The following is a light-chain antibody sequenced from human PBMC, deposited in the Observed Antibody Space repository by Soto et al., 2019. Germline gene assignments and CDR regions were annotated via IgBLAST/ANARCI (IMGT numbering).Light chain of an antibody. V-gene: IGLV1-47*02. CDR2: TND. Sequence: QSVLTQPPSASGTPGQRVTISCSGSSSNIGSNYVYWYRQLPGTAPKLLIYTNDQRPSGVPDRFSGSKSGTSASLAISGLRSEDEADYYCAAWDDSLRGWVFGGGTKVTVL. J-gene: IGLJ3*02. CDR3: AAWDDSLRGWV. CDR1: SSNIGSNY.